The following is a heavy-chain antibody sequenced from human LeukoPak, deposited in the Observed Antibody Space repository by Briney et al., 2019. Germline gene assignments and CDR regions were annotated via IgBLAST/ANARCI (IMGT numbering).Heavy chain of an antibody. CDR3: ARVLDFWSGYYPTYYFDY. D-gene: IGHD3-3*01. J-gene: IGHJ4*02. CDR1: GGSISNYY. CDR2: VYYSGST. Sequence: PSETLSLTCTVSGGSISNYYWSWVRQPPGMGLEWIGYVYYSGSTNYNPSLKSRVTISIDTSKNQFSHKLSSVTSADTAVYYCARVLDFWSGYYPTYYFDYWGQGTLVTVSS. V-gene: IGHV4-59*01.